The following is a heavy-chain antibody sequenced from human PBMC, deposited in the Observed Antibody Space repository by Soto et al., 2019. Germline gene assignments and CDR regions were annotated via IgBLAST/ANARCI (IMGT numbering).Heavy chain of an antibody. Sequence: GGSLRLSCAASGFTFSSYAMSWVRQAPGKGLEWVSAISGSGGSTYYADSVKGRFTISRDNAKNSLYLQMNSLRDEDTAVYYCTSGTVYNGYMDVWGKGTTVTVSS. CDR2: ISGSGGST. D-gene: IGHD1-1*01. CDR1: GFTFSSYA. CDR3: TSGTVYNGYMDV. V-gene: IGHV3-23*01. J-gene: IGHJ6*04.